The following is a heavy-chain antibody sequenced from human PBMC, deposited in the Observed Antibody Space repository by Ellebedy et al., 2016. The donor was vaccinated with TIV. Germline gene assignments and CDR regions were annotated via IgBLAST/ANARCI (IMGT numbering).Heavy chain of an antibody. CDR3: ARGFRLGIFFYYYYMDV. Sequence: ASVKVSCXASGYTFTGYYMHWVRQAPGQGLEWMGWINPNSGGTNYAQKFQGRVTMTKDTSISTAYMELSRLRSDDTAVYYCARGFRLGIFFYYYYMDVWGKGTTVTVSS. D-gene: IGHD7-27*01. V-gene: IGHV1-2*02. J-gene: IGHJ6*03. CDR2: INPNSGGT. CDR1: GYTFTGYY.